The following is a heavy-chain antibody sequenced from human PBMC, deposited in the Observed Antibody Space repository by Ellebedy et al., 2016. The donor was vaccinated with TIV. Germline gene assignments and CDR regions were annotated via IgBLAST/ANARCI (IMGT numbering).Heavy chain of an antibody. CDR3: ARATYGMDV. J-gene: IGHJ6*02. V-gene: IGHV3-23*01. Sequence: GESLKISCAASGFTFSSYAMSWVRQAPGKGLEWVSAISGSGGSTYYADSVKGRFTISRDNAKNSLYLQMTSMRDEDTAVYYCARATYGMDVWGQGTTVTVSS. CDR1: GFTFSSYA. CDR2: ISGSGGST.